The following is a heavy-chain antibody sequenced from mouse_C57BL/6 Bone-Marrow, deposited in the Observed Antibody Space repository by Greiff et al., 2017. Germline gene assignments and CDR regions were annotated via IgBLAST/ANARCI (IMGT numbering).Heavy chain of an antibody. D-gene: IGHD4-1*01. CDR1: GYTFTSYW. Sequence: QVQLQQPGAELVKPGASVKMSCKASGYTFTSYWITWVKQRPGQGLEWIGDIYPGSGSTNYNEKFKSKATLTVDTSSSTAYMQLSSLTSEDSAVYYCARHERSTLGWAMDYWGQGTSVTVSS. J-gene: IGHJ4*01. CDR3: ARHERSTLGWAMDY. V-gene: IGHV1-55*01. CDR2: IYPGSGST.